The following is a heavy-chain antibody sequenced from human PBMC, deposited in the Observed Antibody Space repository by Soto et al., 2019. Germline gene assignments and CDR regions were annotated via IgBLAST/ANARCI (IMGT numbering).Heavy chain of an antibody. CDR3: AREGCSSTSCANNWFDP. CDR1: GFTFSSYS. D-gene: IGHD2-2*01. V-gene: IGHV3-21*01. CDR2: ISSSSSYI. J-gene: IGHJ5*02. Sequence: EVQLVESGGGLVKPGGPLRLSCAASGFTFSSYSMNWVRQAPGKGLEWVSSISSSSSYIYYADSVKGRFTISRDNAKNSLYLQMNSLRAEDTAVYYCAREGCSSTSCANNWFDPWGQGTLVTVSS.